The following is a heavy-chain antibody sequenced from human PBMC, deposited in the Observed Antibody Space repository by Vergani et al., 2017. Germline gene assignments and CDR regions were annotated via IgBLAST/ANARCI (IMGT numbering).Heavy chain of an antibody. CDR2: IKSKTDGGTT. V-gene: IGHV3-15*01. CDR3: TTITYYDYGDY. D-gene: IGHD3-22*01. Sequence: EVQLVESGGGLVKPGGSLRLSCAASGFTFSNAWMSWVRQAPGKGLEWVGRIKSKTDGGTTDYAAPLKGRFTISRDDSKNTLYLQMNSLKTEDTAVYYCTTITYYDYGDYWGQGTLVTVSS. J-gene: IGHJ4*02. CDR1: GFTFSNAW.